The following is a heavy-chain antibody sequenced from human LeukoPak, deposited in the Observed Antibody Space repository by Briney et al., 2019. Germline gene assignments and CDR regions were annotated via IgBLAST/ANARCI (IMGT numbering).Heavy chain of an antibody. CDR2: IRSKANSYAT. CDR1: WFTFSGSA. V-gene: IGHV3-73*01. D-gene: IGHD5-12*01. CDR3: TFTPGYSGYDGGL. J-gene: IGHJ4*02. Sequence: GGSLKLSCAASWFTFSGSAMHWVRQASGKGLEWVGRIRSKANSYATAYAASVKGRFTISRDDSKNTAYLQMNSLKTEDTAVYYCTFTPGYSGYDGGLWGQGTLVTVSS.